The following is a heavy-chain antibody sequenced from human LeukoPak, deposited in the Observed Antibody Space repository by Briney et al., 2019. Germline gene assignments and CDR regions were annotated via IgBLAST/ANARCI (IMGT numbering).Heavy chain of an antibody. V-gene: IGHV4-30-4*08. CDR3: ARDRGLDNSPFIFDI. Sequence: SETLSLTCTVSGGSISSGDYYWSWIRQPPGKGLEWIGYIYYSGSTYYNPSLKSRVTISVDTSKNQFSLKLSSVTAADTAVYYCARDRGLDNSPFIFDIWGQGTMVTVSS. J-gene: IGHJ3*02. D-gene: IGHD2/OR15-2a*01. CDR1: GGSISSGDYY. CDR2: IYYSGST.